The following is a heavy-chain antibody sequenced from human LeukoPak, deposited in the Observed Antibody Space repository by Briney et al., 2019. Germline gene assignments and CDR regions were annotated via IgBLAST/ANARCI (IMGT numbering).Heavy chain of an antibody. V-gene: IGHV4-39*01. CDR3: ARQSGYYSVDAFDI. CDR1: GGSLSGYY. Sequence: SETLSLTCAVYGGSLSGYYWGWIRQPPGKGLEWIGSIYYSGSTYYNPSLKSRVTISVDTSKNQFSLKLSSVTAADTAVYYCARQSGYYSVDAFDIWGQGTMVTVSS. J-gene: IGHJ3*02. D-gene: IGHD3-22*01. CDR2: IYYSGST.